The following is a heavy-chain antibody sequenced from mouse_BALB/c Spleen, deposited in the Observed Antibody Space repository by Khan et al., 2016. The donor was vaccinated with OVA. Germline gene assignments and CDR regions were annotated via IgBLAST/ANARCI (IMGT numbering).Heavy chain of an antibody. Sequence: QIQLVQSGPELKKPGETVKISCMASRYTFTNYVMNWVKQAPGKGLKWMGWMNTYTGEPTYSDDFKGRFAFSLETSASTAYLQINNLKNEDTATYFCARGNRDFDYWGQGTTLTVSS. D-gene: IGHD2-1*01. CDR3: ARGNRDFDY. CDR2: MNTYTGEP. J-gene: IGHJ2*01. V-gene: IGHV9-3-1*01. CDR1: RYTFTNYV.